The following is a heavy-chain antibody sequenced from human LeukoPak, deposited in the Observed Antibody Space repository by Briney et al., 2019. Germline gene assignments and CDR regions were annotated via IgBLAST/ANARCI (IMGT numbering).Heavy chain of an antibody. CDR3: ARVRAGGYYYYE. Sequence: GASVKVPCKASAYTFTIYTIHWVRQAPGQRLEWMGWINAGNGNTKYSQKSQGRVTITRDTSASTAYMELSSLRSEDTAVYYCARVRAGGYYYYEWGQGTLVTVSS. V-gene: IGHV1-3*01. D-gene: IGHD3-22*01. CDR1: AYTFTIYT. CDR2: INAGNGNT. J-gene: IGHJ4*02.